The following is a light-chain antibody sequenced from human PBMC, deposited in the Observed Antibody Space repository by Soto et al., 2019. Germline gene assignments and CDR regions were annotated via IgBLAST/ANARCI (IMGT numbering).Light chain of an antibody. Sequence: QSVLTQPPSVSEAPRQRVTISCSGSSSNIGNNAVNWYQQLPGKAPKLIIYYDDLLPSGVSDRFSGSKSGTSASLAISGLHSEDEADYYCASWDDSLNAYVFGTGTKVTVL. J-gene: IGLJ1*01. CDR3: ASWDDSLNAYV. V-gene: IGLV1-36*01. CDR2: YDD. CDR1: SSNIGNNA.